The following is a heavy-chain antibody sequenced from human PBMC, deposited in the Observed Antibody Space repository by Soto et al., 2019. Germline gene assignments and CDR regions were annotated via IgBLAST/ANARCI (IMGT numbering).Heavy chain of an antibody. V-gene: IGHV3-11*06. D-gene: IGHD6-25*01. CDR2: ISSSSNYT. J-gene: IGHJ3*02. CDR1: GFTFSDYY. Sequence: QVQLVESVGGLVKPGGSLRLSCSASGFTFSDYYMSWIRQSPGKGLEWVSYISSSSNYTNFADSVKGRFTISRDNAKNSLYLQMNSLRAEDTAVYYCARTSSRRAFDIWGQGTMVTVSS. CDR3: ARTSSRRAFDI.